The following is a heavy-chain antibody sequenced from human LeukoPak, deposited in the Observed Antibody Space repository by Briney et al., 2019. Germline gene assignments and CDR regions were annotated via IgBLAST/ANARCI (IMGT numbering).Heavy chain of an antibody. D-gene: IGHD1-1*01. V-gene: IGHV3-15*01. CDR2: IKSKTDGGTT. CDR1: GFTFNNAW. J-gene: IGHJ4*02. Sequence: GGSLRLSCAASGFTFNNAWMSWVRQAPGKGLEWVGRIKSKTDGGTTDYAAPVEGRFTISRDDSKNTLFLQMNSLKTEDTAVYYCTTDGGMYNWNDVVYWGQGTLVTVSS. CDR3: TTDGGMYNWNDVVY.